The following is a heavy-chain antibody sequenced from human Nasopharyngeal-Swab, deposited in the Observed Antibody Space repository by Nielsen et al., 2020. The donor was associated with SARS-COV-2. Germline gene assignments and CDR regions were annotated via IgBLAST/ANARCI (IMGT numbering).Heavy chain of an antibody. CDR2: IYRSGST. D-gene: IGHD2-15*01. CDR3: ARGYCSGGSCSFDY. CDR1: GGSISSSNW. J-gene: IGHJ4*02. Sequence: GSLRLSCAVSGGSISSSNWWSWVRQPPGKGLEWIGEIYRSGSTNYNPSLKSRVTISVDKSKNQFSLKLSSVTAADTAVYYCARGYCSGGSCSFDYWGQGTLVTVSS. V-gene: IGHV4-4*02.